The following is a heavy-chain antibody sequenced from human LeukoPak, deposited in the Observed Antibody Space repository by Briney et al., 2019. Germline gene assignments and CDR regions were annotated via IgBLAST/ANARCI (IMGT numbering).Heavy chain of an antibody. J-gene: IGHJ4*02. CDR1: GFTVSSNY. Sequence: GGSLRLSCAASGFTVSSNYMSWVRQAPGKGLEWVAVVSYDASKYYHADSVKGRFTISRDNSKNTLYLQMDSLKPDDTAVYYCAKDRPLYSGSQHFDFWGQGTLVTVSS. CDR3: AKDRPLYSGSQHFDF. CDR2: VSYDASKY. D-gene: IGHD1-26*01. V-gene: IGHV3-30*18.